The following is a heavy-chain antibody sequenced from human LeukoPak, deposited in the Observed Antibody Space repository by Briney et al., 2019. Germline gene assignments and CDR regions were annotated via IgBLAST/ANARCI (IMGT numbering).Heavy chain of an antibody. CDR3: ATYAHSSSSFYFDY. J-gene: IGHJ4*02. Sequence: PSGTLSLTCTASGGSISSGSYYWSWIRQPAGKGLEWIGRIYTSGSTNYNPSLKSRVTISVDTSKNQFSLKLSSVTAADTAVYYCATYAHSSSSFYFDYWGQGTLVTVSS. CDR1: GGSISSGSYY. D-gene: IGHD6-6*01. CDR2: IYTSGST. V-gene: IGHV4-61*02.